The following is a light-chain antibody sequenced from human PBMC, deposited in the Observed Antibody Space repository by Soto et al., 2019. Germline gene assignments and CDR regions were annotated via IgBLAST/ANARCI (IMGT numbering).Light chain of an antibody. CDR1: SSDVGSYNF. CDR3: CSYAGRSTGV. Sequence: QSVLTQPASVSGSPGQSITISCTGTSSDVGSYNFVSWYQQHPGKAPKITIYEVSKRPSGVSNRFSGSKSGNTASLTISGLQAEDEADYYCCSYAGRSTGVLGGGTKLTVL. V-gene: IGLV2-23*02. CDR2: EVS. J-gene: IGLJ3*02.